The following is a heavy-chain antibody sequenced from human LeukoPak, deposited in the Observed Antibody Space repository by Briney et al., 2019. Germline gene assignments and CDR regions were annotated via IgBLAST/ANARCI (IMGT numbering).Heavy chain of an antibody. D-gene: IGHD6-13*01. CDR2: IYHSGST. V-gene: IGHV4-59*12. CDR1: GGSISSYY. Sequence: SETLSLTCTVSGGSISSYYWSWIRQPPGKGLEWIGYIYHSGSTYYNPSLKSRVTISVDRSKNQFSLKLSSVTAADTAVYYCARVSSSWGFDYWGQGTLVTVSS. J-gene: IGHJ4*02. CDR3: ARVSSSWGFDY.